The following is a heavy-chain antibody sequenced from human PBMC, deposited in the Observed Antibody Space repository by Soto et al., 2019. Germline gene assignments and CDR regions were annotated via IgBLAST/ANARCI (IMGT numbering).Heavy chain of an antibody. CDR1: GNTCTRNK. CDR2: INPRDGST. V-gene: IGHV1-46*01. Sequence: GASVKFSGKVSGNTCTRNKIHWVRQAPGQGLEWMGMINPRDGSTTYAQTFRGRLIVTRDTSTTMVYMELSSLIFDDTAVYFCARDLNHDFWTDPYHFFGMDVRGQGTTVTVSS. CDR3: ARDLNHDFWTDPYHFFGMDV. J-gene: IGHJ6*02. D-gene: IGHD3-3*01.